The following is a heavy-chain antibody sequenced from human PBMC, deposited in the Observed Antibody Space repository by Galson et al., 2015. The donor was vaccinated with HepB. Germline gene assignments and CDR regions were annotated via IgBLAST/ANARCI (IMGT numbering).Heavy chain of an antibody. CDR2: INSDGTYI. D-gene: IGHD6-13*01. V-gene: IGHV3-74*01. CDR1: GFTFSNYW. Sequence: SLRLSCAASGFTFSNYWMHWVRQAPGKGLVWVSRINSDGTYITYADSVKGRSTISRDNAKNTLYLQMNSPRAEDTALYYCARTRGAAAGIFDYWGQGSLVTVSS. J-gene: IGHJ4*02. CDR3: ARTRGAAAGIFDY.